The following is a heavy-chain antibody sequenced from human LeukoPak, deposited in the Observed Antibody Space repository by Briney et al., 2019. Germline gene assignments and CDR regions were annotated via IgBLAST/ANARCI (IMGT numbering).Heavy chain of an antibody. CDR2: INPSGGST. D-gene: IGHD2-15*01. CDR1: GYTFTSYY. V-gene: IGHV1-46*01. Sequence: ASMKVSCKASGYTFTSYYMHWVRQAPGQGLEWMGIINPSGGSTSYAQKFQGRVTMTRDMSTSTVYMELSSLRSEDTAVYYCARGYRRYCSGGSCYSEQRNWFDPWGQGTLVTVSS. CDR3: ARGYRRYCSGGSCYSEQRNWFDP. J-gene: IGHJ5*02.